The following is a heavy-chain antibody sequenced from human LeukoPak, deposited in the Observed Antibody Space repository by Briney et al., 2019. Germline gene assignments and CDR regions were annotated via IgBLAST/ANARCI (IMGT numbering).Heavy chain of an antibody. CDR1: GFTFSSYG. V-gene: IGHV3-30*18. CDR2: ISYDGSNK. J-gene: IGHJ4*02. CDR3: AKDLSGSLDY. D-gene: IGHD3-22*01. Sequence: GRSLRLSCAASGFTFSSYGMHWVRQAPGKGLEWVAVISYDGSNKCYADSVKGRFTISRDNSKNTLYLQMNSLRAEDTAVYYCAKDLSGSLDYWGQGTLVTVSS.